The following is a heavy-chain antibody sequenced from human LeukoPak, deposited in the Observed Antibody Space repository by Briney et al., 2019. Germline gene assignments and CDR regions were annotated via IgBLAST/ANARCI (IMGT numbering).Heavy chain of an antibody. D-gene: IGHD1-26*01. V-gene: IGHV4-59*12. CDR2: IYYSGIT. CDR1: GGSISSYY. CDR3: AWGSIVGDTLFDY. Sequence: PSETLSLTCTGSGGSISSYYWNWIRQPPGKGLEWIGYIYYSGITNYNPSLKSRVTISVDTSKSQFSLKLSSLTAADTAVYYCAWGSIVGDTLFDYWGRGTLVTVSS. J-gene: IGHJ4*02.